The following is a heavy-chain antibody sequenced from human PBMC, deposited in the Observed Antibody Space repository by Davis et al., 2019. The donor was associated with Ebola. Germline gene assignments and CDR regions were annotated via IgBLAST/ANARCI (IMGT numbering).Heavy chain of an antibody. Sequence: MPSETLSLTCTVSGGSISSGGCYWSWIRQHPGKGLEWIGYIYYSWSTNYNPSLKSRVTISVDTSKNQFSLKLSSVTAADTAVYYCAREAARGGYSSSRPRGWFDPWGQGTLVTVSS. J-gene: IGHJ5*02. D-gene: IGHD6-6*01. CDR1: GGSISSGGCY. V-gene: IGHV4-31*03. CDR2: IYYSWST. CDR3: AREAARGGYSSSRPRGWFDP.